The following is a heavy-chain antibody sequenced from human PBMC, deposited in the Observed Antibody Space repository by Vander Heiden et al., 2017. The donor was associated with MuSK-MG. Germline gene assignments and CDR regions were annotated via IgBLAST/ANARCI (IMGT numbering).Heavy chain of an antibody. V-gene: IGHV4-59*01. CDR1: GGSISSYY. CDR3: ARDDYGLGKFDY. D-gene: IGHD4-17*01. CDR2: IFYSGST. J-gene: IGHJ4*02. Sequence: QVQLQESGPGLVKPSETLSLTCTVSGGSISSYYWSWIRQPPGKGLEWIGCIFYSGSTKYNPALKSRVTISVDTSKNKLSLQLKSVTAAETAVYYYARDDYGLGKFDYWGQGTLVSVSS.